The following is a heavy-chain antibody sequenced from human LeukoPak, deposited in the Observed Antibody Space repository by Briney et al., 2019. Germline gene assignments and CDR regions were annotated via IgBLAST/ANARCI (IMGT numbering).Heavy chain of an antibody. CDR3: AREWISGYNWFDP. J-gene: IGHJ5*02. V-gene: IGHV4-38-2*02. CDR2: IYRSGST. Sequence: SETLSLTCAVSGYSISSGYYWGWIRQPPGKGLEWIGSIYRSGSTYYNPSLKSRVTISVDTSKNQFSLKLSSVTAADTAVYYCAREWISGYNWFDPWGQGTLVTVSS. D-gene: IGHD5-12*01. CDR1: GYSISSGYY.